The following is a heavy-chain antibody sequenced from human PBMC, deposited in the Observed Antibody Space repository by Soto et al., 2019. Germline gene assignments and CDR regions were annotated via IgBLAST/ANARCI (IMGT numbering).Heavy chain of an antibody. D-gene: IGHD3-9*01. CDR1: GFTFTSSA. CDR2: IVVGSGNT. Sequence: ASVKVSCKASGFTFTSSAVQWVRQARGQRLEWIGWIVVGSGNTNYAQKFQERVTITRDMSTSTAYMELSSLRSEDTAVYYCAAGGNILTGYYTSYYYGMDVWGQGTTGTVS. V-gene: IGHV1-58*01. CDR3: AAGGNILTGYYTSYYYGMDV. J-gene: IGHJ6*02.